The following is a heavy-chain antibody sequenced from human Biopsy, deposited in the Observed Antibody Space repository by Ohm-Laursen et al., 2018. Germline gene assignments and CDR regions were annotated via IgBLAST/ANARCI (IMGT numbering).Heavy chain of an antibody. CDR1: GFTFSSYA. Sequence: SLRLSCTASGFTFSSYAMSWVRQAPGKGLEWVSIIYLDGNTYYTDSVKGRFTTSRDNSKNALYLQMNSLRPADTAKYYCVRGRAYWGQGTLVTVSS. V-gene: IGHV3-23*03. CDR2: IYLDGNT. CDR3: VRGRAY. J-gene: IGHJ4*02.